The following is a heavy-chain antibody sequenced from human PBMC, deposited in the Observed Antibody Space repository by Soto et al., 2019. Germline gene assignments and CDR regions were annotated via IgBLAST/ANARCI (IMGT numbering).Heavy chain of an antibody. CDR1: GGSFSGYY. CDR3: ARGVLLWFGEAFDY. Sequence: SETLSLTCAVYGGSFSGYYWSWIRQPPEKGLEWIGEINHSGSTNYNPSLKSRVTISVDTSKNQFSLKLSSVTAADTAVYYCARGVLLWFGEAFDYWGQGTLVTVSS. CDR2: INHSGST. J-gene: IGHJ4*02. V-gene: IGHV4-34*01. D-gene: IGHD3-10*01.